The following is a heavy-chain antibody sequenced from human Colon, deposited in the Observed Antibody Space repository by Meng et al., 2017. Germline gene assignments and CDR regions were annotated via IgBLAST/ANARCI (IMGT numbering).Heavy chain of an antibody. D-gene: IGHD3-22*01. CDR2: IYYSGST. CDR1: GGSVSSCSSY. CDR3: ARGASDYDFDY. J-gene: IGHJ4*02. V-gene: IGHV4-61*01. Sequence: VPLQVSGPGLVRPSETLSLTCTVSGGSVSSCSSYWSWIRQPPGKGLEWIGYIYYSGSTNYNPSLKSRVTISVDTSKNQFSLKLSSVTAADTAVYYCARGASDYDFDYWGQGTLVTVSS.